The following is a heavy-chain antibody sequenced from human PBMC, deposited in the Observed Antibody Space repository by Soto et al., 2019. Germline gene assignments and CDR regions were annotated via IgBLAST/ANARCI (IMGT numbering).Heavy chain of an antibody. J-gene: IGHJ2*01. CDR3: ASTPNYYDSSGYYYGYFDL. CDR2: IIPIFGTA. D-gene: IGHD3-22*01. V-gene: IGHV1-69*01. Sequence: QVQLVQSGAEVKKPGSSVKVSCKASGGTFSSYAISWVRQAPGQGLERMGGIIPIFGTANYAQKFQGRVTITADESTSTAYMELSSLRSEDTAVYYCASTPNYYDSSGYYYGYFDLWGRGTLVTVSS. CDR1: GGTFSSYA.